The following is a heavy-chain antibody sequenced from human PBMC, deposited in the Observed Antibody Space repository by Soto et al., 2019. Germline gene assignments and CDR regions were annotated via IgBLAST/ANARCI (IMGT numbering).Heavy chain of an antibody. D-gene: IGHD2-2*01. CDR3: ARDGGFVVVPAAENYYYYYYGMDV. CDR1: GYTFTSYG. J-gene: IGHJ6*02. V-gene: IGHV1-18*01. Sequence: GASVKVSCKASGYTFTSYGISWVRQAPGQGLEWMGWISAYNGNTNYAQKLQGKVTMTTDTSTSTAYMELRSLRSDDTAVYYCARDGGFVVVPAAENYYYYYYGMDVWGQGTTVTVSS. CDR2: ISAYNGNT.